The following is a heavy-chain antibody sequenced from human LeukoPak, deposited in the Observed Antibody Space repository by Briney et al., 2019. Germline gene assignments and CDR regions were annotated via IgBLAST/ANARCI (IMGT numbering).Heavy chain of an antibody. V-gene: IGHV3-23*01. CDR3: ANLYCSSTSCLY. CDR2: ISGSGGST. Sequence: GSLRLSCAASGFTFSSYAMSWVRQAPGKGLEWVSAISGSGGSTYYADSVKGRFTISRDNSKKTLYLQMNSLRAEDTAVYYCANLYCSSTSCLYWGQGTLVTVSS. J-gene: IGHJ4*02. D-gene: IGHD2-2*01. CDR1: GFTFSSYA.